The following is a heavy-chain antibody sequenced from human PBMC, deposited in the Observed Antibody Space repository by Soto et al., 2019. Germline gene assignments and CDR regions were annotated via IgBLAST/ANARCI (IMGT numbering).Heavy chain of an antibody. V-gene: IGHV1-2*02. Sequence: GASVKVSCKASGYTFTGYYMHWVRQAPGQGLELMGWINPNSGGTNYAQKFQGRVTMTRDTSISTAYMELSRLRSDDTAVYYCARNSGYYDFWSGYYLGYWGQGTLVTVSA. J-gene: IGHJ4*02. D-gene: IGHD3-3*01. CDR3: ARNSGYYDFWSGYYLGY. CDR1: GYTFTGYY. CDR2: INPNSGGT.